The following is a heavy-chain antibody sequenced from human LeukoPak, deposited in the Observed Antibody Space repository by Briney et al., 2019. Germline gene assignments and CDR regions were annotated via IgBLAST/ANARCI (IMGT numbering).Heavy chain of an antibody. D-gene: IGHD3-22*01. V-gene: IGHV1-8*01. CDR2: MNPNSGNT. J-gene: IGHJ5*02. Sequence: ASVKVSCTASGYTFTSYDINWVRQATGQGLEWMGWMNPNSGNTGYAQKFQGRVTMTRNTSISTAYVELSSLRSEDTAVYYCAREEIVENWFDPWGQGTLVTVSS. CDR1: GYTFTSYD. CDR3: AREEIVENWFDP.